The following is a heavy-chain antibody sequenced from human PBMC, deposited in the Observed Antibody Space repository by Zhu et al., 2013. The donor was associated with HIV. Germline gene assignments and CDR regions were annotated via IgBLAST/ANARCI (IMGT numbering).Heavy chain of an antibody. Sequence: QVQLVQSGAEVKRPGSSVKVSCKASGDTFSSSAISWVRQAPGQGLEWMGGIIPVFGTTNYAQKFQGRVTITADESTRTAYMELSTLRSEDTAVYYCTRSYDSTDYYSYWGQGTLVTVSS. CDR2: IIPVFGTT. CDR3: TRSYDSTDYYSY. J-gene: IGHJ4*02. CDR1: GDTFSSSA. D-gene: IGHD3-22*01. V-gene: IGHV1-69*01.